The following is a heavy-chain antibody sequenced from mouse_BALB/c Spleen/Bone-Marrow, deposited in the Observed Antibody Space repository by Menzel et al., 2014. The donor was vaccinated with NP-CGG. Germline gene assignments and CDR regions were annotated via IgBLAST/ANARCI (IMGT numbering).Heavy chain of an antibody. J-gene: IGHJ2*01. CDR3: TRSTATFDY. V-gene: IGHV1-80*01. CDR1: GYAFSAYW. CDR2: IYPGDGDT. Sequence: VQRLESGAELVRPGSSVKISCKASGYAFSAYWMNWVKQRPGQGLEWIGRIYPGDGDTNYNGKFKGKATLTADKSSSTAYMQLSSLTSEDSAVYFCTRSTATFDYWGQGTTLTVSS. D-gene: IGHD1-2*01.